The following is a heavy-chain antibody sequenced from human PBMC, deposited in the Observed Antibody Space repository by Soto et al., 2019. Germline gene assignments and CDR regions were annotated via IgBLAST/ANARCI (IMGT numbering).Heavy chain of an antibody. Sequence: SETLSLTCAVYGGSFTTYSWSWIRQPPGKGLEWIGEINHSGTTNYNPSLKSRVTISVDKSKNQFSLKLSSVTAADTAVYYCAKCITALGPIDYWGQGTLVTVSS. CDR2: INHSGTT. D-gene: IGHD6-6*01. V-gene: IGHV4-34*01. CDR3: AKCITALGPIDY. J-gene: IGHJ4*02. CDR1: GGSFTTYS.